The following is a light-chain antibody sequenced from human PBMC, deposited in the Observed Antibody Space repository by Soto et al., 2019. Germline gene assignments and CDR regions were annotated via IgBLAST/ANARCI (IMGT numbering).Light chain of an antibody. V-gene: IGLV2-14*01. Sequence: QSALTQPASVSGSPGQSITISCTGTSSDVGGYKYVSWYQQHPGQAPKLIIYEVDNRPAGVSNRFSGSKSVNTASLTISGLQAEDEADYYCSSYTGSTTPFVFGTGTKVTVL. CDR3: SSYTGSTTPFV. CDR2: EVD. J-gene: IGLJ1*01. CDR1: SSDVGGYKY.